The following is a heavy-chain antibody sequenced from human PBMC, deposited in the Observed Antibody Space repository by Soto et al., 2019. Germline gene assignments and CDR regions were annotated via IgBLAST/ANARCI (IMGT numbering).Heavy chain of an antibody. J-gene: IGHJ4*01. CDR2: ISAYNGNT. V-gene: IGHV1-18*01. CDR1: GYTFTSYG. D-gene: IGHD3-22*01. CDR3: ARTVTGYYDSCFYYSSFDN. Sequence: ASVKVSCKASGYTFTSYGISWVRQAPGQGLEWMGWISAYNGNTNYAQKLQGRVTMTTDTSTSTAYMELRSLRSDDTAVYYCARTVTGYYDSCFYYSSFDNWGHGTLVTVSS.